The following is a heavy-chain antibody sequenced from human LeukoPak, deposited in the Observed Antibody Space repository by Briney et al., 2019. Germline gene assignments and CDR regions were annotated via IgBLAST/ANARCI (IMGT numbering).Heavy chain of an antibody. CDR3: AAGAARMKYYFDY. J-gene: IGHJ4*02. CDR1: GFTFSNYA. D-gene: IGHD2-15*01. V-gene: IGHV3-30*04. Sequence: GGSLRLSCAASGFTFSNYAMHWVRQAPGKGLEWVALISYDGSNKYYADSVKGRFTISRDNSKNTLYLQMNSLRAEDTAVCYCAAGAARMKYYFDYWGQGTLVTVSS. CDR2: ISYDGSNK.